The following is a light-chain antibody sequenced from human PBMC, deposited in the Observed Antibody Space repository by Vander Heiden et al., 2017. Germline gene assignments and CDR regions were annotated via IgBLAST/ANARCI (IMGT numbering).Light chain of an antibody. Sequence: QSVLPPPPSASATPGQRVTISCSGRSANIGTNYVYWYQQIPGTAPKLLIYRNNQRPSGVPDRFSGSKSGTSASLTISGLRSEDEADYYCAAWDASLSNWVFGGGTKVTVL. CDR2: RNN. J-gene: IGLJ3*02. CDR1: SANIGTNY. V-gene: IGLV1-47*01. CDR3: AAWDASLSNWV.